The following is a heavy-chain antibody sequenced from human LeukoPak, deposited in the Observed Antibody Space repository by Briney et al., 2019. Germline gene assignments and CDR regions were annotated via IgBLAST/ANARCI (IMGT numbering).Heavy chain of an antibody. CDR1: GFTFSSYA. CDR3: ANQGHDYGGNHSFDY. V-gene: IGHV3-23*01. Sequence: GGSLRLSCAASGFTFSSYAMSWVRQAPGKGLEWVSAISGSGGSTYYADSVKGRFTISRDNSKNTLYLQMNSLRAEDTAVYYCANQGHDYGGNHSFDYWGQGTLVTVSS. CDR2: ISGSGGST. J-gene: IGHJ4*02. D-gene: IGHD4-23*01.